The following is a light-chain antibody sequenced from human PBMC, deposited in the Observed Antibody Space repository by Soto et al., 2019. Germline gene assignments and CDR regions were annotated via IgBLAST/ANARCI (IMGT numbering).Light chain of an antibody. J-gene: IGKJ5*01. Sequence: ENVWKRSAAGMSLSLGGRGTLSCRASQSVGSYLAWYQHKPGQAPRLLISDASNRATGIPARFSVSGSGTDYTLVMRSLEPEDFAVYYCLQHSRAPHTVAQGTRLEIK. CDR2: DAS. CDR3: LQHSRAPHT. CDR1: QSVGSY. V-gene: IGKV3-11*01.